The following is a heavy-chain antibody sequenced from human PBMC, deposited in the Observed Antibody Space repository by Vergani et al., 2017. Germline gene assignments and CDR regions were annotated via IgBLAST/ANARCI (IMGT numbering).Heavy chain of an antibody. J-gene: IGHJ6*02. D-gene: IGHD2-21*01. CDR2: ISGSGVSA. V-gene: IGHV3-23*01. Sequence: VQSGGSLRLTCAASEFTFSNYAMNWVRQAPGKGLEWVSGISGSGVSAYYTDSVKGRFTISRDNSKDTLYLQMNSLRVEDTAIYYCAKARDPNCKGGNCYSYYYGLDLWGQGTTVTVSS. CDR1: EFTFSNYA. CDR3: AKARDPNCKGGNCYSYYYGLDL.